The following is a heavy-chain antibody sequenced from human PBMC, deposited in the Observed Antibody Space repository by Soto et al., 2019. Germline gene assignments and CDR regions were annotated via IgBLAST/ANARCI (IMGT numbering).Heavy chain of an antibody. V-gene: IGHV4-4*02. CDR2: VYRTGST. CDR1: GGSISTSNW. J-gene: IGHJ4*02. Sequence: QVQLQESGPGLVKPSGTLSLTCAVSGGSISTSNWWSWVRQPPGKGLEWIGEVYRTGSTNYNPSLACRQTLQGAKSKHQFSLKLTSVTAAATAVYYCARARATIAAAAIFDCWGQGTLVTVSS. D-gene: IGHD6-13*01. CDR3: ARARATIAAAAIFDC.